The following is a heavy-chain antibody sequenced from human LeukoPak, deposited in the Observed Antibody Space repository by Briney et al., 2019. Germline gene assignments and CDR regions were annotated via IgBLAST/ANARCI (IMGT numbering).Heavy chain of an antibody. V-gene: IGHV5-51*01. Sequence: AGESLKISCKGSGYSFLNYWIGWVRQMPGKGLEWMGIIYPADSDTRYSPSLQGQVTISADKSISTAHLQWSSLKASDTAMYYCARSPPDSSGNYLEKFDYWGQGTLVTVSS. CDR2: IYPADSDT. CDR3: ARSPPDSSGNYLEKFDY. CDR1: GYSFLNYW. J-gene: IGHJ4*02. D-gene: IGHD3-22*01.